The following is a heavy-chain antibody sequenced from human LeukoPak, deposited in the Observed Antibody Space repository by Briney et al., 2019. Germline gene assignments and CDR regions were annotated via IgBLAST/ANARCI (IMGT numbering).Heavy chain of an antibody. CDR3: TSYSYGAFDY. D-gene: IGHD5-18*01. V-gene: IGHV3-49*04. CDR1: GFTFGDYA. CDR2: IRSKAYGGTT. Sequence: GGSLRLSCTASGFTFGDYAMTWVRQAPGKGLVWVGFIRSKAYGGTTEYAASVKGRFTISRDDSKSIAYLQMNSLKTEDTAVYYCTSYSYGAFDYWGQGTLVTVSS. J-gene: IGHJ4*02.